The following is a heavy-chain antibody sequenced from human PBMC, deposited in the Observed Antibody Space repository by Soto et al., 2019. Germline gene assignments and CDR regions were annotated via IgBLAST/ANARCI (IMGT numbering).Heavy chain of an antibody. J-gene: IGHJ4*02. Sequence: GASVKVCCKESGYILTNHYRQWVRQAPGQGLEWMGIINPSGGSTNYLQKFQGRITMTRDTSTSTVYMELSSLRSEDTAVYFCVRADYYDSSGFYYDCWGQGTLVTVSS. V-gene: IGHV1-46*01. CDR1: GYILTNHY. CDR2: INPSGGST. CDR3: VRADYYDSSGFYYDC. D-gene: IGHD3-22*01.